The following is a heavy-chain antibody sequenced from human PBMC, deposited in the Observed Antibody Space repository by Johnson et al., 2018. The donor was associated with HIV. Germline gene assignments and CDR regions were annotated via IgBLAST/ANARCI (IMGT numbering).Heavy chain of an antibody. CDR3: ARGGVVHDAFDM. J-gene: IGHJ3*02. CDR1: GFTFSSYG. Sequence: QVQLVESGGGVVQPGRSLRLSCAVSGFTFSSYGMHWVRRAPGKGLEWVAVISYDGKNKDYADPVKGRFTLSRDNSKNTLYLQLSSLRTEDTAVFYCARGGVVHDAFDMWGQGTMVTVSS. CDR2: ISYDGKNK. D-gene: IGHD2-2*01. V-gene: IGHV3-30*03.